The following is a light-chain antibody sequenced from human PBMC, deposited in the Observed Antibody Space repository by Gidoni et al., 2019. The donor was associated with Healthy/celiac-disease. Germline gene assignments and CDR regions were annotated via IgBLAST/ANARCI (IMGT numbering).Light chain of an antibody. CDR1: QSIRSW. J-gene: IGKJ1*01. CDR3: KQYKSYPWT. V-gene: IGKV1-5*01. Sequence: DIQMTQSPSTLSASVGDRATITCRASQSIRSWLAWYQQKPGQAPKLLIYDASSLESGVPSRFSGSGSGTEFTLTISRVEADDFATYYCKQYKSYPWTFGQGTKVEIK. CDR2: DAS.